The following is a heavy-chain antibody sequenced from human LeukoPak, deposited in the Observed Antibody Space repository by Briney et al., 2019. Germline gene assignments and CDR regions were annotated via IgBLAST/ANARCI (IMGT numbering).Heavy chain of an antibody. CDR3: AFAATYYYYGMDV. Sequence: QSGGSLRLSCAASGFTFSSYEMNWVRQAPGKGLEWVSYISSSGSTIYYADSVKGRFTISSDHDKDSLYLQMNSLRAEDTAVYYCAFAATYYYYGMDVWGKGTTVTVSS. CDR1: GFTFSSYE. CDR2: ISSSGSTI. V-gene: IGHV3-48*03. J-gene: IGHJ6*04. D-gene: IGHD2-15*01.